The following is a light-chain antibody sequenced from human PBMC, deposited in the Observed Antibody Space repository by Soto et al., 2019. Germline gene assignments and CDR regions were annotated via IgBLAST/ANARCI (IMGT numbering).Light chain of an antibody. V-gene: IGLV2-14*03. J-gene: IGLJ1*01. CDR1: IRDVGGHNF. CDR3: SSYSSSNTPYV. Sequence: QSALTQPASVSGSPGQSITISCTGAIRDVGGHNFVSWYQQHPGKAPKLIIYDVTNRPSGVSNRFSGSKSGDTASLTISGLQAEDEADYYCSSYSSSNTPYVFGTGTKVTVL. CDR2: DVT.